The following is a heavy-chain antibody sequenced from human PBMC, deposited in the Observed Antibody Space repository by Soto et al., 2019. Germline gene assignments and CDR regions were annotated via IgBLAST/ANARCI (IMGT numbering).Heavy chain of an antibody. J-gene: IGHJ4*02. V-gene: IGHV3-15*01. D-gene: IGHD4-17*01. CDR3: TSLYYGH. CDR1: EFTFANAW. CDR2: IKSKADGGTT. Sequence: GGSLRLSCAASEFTFANAWISWVRQAPGKGLEWVGRIKSKADGGTTDYAAPVKGRFTISRDESQNTLYLQMNSLKTEDTAVYYCTSLYYGHWGQGPLVTVSS.